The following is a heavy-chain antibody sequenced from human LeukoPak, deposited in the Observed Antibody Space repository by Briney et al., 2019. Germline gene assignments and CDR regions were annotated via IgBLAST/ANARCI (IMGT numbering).Heavy chain of an antibody. CDR2: INPNSGGT. CDR3: ARGDIVVVPAAINYYMDV. V-gene: IGHV1-2*02. Sequence: ASVKVSCKASGYTFTGYYMHWVRQAPGQGLEWMGWINPNSGGTNYAQKFQGRVTMTRDTSISTAYMELSSLRSEDTAVYYCARGDIVVVPAAINYYMDVWGKGTTVTISS. D-gene: IGHD2-2*01. J-gene: IGHJ6*03. CDR1: GYTFTGYY.